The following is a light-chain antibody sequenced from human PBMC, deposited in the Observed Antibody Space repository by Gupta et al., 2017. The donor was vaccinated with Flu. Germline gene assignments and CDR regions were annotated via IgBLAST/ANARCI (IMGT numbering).Light chain of an antibody. Sequence: QSALTQPASVSGSPGHSITISCPGTSSDVGGYDYVSWYQQHPGKAPKLMIYDVTNRPSGVSNRFSGSKSGNTASLTISGLQAEDETDYYCSAYTSSTLVVVFGGGTKLTVL. CDR2: DVT. CDR3: SAYTSSTLVVV. J-gene: IGLJ2*01. V-gene: IGLV2-14*01. CDR1: SSDVGGYDY.